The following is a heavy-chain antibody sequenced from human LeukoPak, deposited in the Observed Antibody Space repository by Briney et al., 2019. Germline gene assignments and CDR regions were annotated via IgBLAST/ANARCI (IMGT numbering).Heavy chain of an antibody. CDR2: IYPGDSDT. CDR3: ARTYYDILTGSIDY. V-gene: IGHV5-51*01. Sequence: GESLKISCKGSGYSFTSYWIGWVRQMPGKGLEWMWIIYPGDSDTRYSPSFQGQVTISADKSISPAYLQWSSLKASDTAMYYCARTYYDILTGSIDYWGQGTLVTVSS. CDR1: GYSFTSYW. D-gene: IGHD3-9*01. J-gene: IGHJ4*02.